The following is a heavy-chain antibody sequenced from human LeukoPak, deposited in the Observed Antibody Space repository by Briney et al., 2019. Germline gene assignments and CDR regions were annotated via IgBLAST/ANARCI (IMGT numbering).Heavy chain of an antibody. J-gene: IGHJ4*02. CDR3: AREGLDWLLFDY. D-gene: IGHD3-9*01. CDR2: IYTSGST. V-gene: IGHV4-39*07. CDR1: GGSISSSSYY. Sequence: SETLSLTCTVSGGSISSSSYYWGWIRQPPGKGLEWIGRIYTSGSTNYNPSLKSRVTISVDTSKNQFSLKLSSVTAADTAVYYCAREGLDWLLFDYWGQGTLVTVSS.